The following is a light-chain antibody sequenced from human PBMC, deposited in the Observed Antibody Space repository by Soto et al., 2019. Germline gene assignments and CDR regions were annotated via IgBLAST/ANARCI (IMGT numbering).Light chain of an antibody. CDR2: GASS. Sequence: DIVLTQSPGTLSLSPGNRATLSCRASPSFSSNYLAWYQQKPGQAPRLLIYGASSSRASGVPDRFSVSGSGTDFTLTISRLEPEDFAVYYCQHYGSSRGTFGQGTKLEIK. V-gene: IGKV3-20*01. J-gene: IGKJ2*01. CDR3: QHYGSSRGT. CDR1: PSFSSNY.